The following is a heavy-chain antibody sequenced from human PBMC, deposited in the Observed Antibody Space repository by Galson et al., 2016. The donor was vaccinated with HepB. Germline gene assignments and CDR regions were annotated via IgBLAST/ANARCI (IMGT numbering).Heavy chain of an antibody. Sequence: SLRLSCAGSGFTFDDHGMHWVRQAPGKGLEWVSSLSWNSGSIAYADSVKGRFTISRDNAKNSLYLHMNSLRPEDTALYYCAKDIEAWRIAVTGYFDYWGQGTLVTVSS. CDR1: GFTFDDHG. D-gene: IGHD6-19*01. CDR2: LSWNSGSI. V-gene: IGHV3-9*01. CDR3: AKDIEAWRIAVTGYFDY. J-gene: IGHJ4*02.